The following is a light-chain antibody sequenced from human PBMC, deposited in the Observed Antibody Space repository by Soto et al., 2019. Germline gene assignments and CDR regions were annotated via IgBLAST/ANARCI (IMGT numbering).Light chain of an antibody. J-gene: IGKJ1*01. CDR1: QSVSSNY. CDR2: GAS. CDR3: QQFDRSLPSWT. Sequence: ETVLTQSPGTLSLSPGERATISCRASQSVSSNYLAWYQDIPGQAPRLLIYGASTRATGIPDRFSGSGSGTDFTLTISSLEPEDFAVYYCQQFDRSLPSWTFGQGTKVE. V-gene: IGKV3-20*01.